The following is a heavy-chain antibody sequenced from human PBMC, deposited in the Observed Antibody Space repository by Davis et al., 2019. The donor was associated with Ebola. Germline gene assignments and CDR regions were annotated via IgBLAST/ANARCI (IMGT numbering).Heavy chain of an antibody. V-gene: IGHV1-69*13. CDR2: IIPIFGTA. D-gene: IGHD6-19*01. CDR1: GGTFSSYA. CDR3: ARGAAVAGTKAFDY. J-gene: IGHJ4*02. Sequence: SVKVSCKASGGTFSSYAISWVRQAPGQGLEWMGGIIPIFGTANYAQKFQGRVTITADESTSTAYMELSSLRSEDTAVYYCARGAAVAGTKAFDYWGQGTLVTVSS.